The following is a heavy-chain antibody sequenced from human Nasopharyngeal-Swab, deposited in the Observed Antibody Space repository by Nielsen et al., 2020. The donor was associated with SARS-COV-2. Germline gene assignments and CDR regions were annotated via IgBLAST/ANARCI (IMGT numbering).Heavy chain of an antibody. V-gene: IGHV6-1*01. D-gene: IGHD5-12*01. CDR3: ARDQGEWLRFGGFDP. Sequence: SETLSLTCAISGDSVSSNSAAWNWIRQSPSRGLEWLGRTYYRSKWYNDYAVSVRSRITINPDTSKNQFSLQLNSVTPEDTAVYYCARDQGEWLRFGGFDPWGQGTLVTVSS. J-gene: IGHJ5*02. CDR1: GDSVSSNSAA. CDR2: TYYRSKWYN.